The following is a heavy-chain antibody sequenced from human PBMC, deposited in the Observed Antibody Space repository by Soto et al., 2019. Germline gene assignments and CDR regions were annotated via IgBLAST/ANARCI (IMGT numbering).Heavy chain of an antibody. V-gene: IGHV5-10-1*01. D-gene: IGHD2-2*01. Sequence: RGESLKISCNGSGYSFTSYWISWVRQMPGKGLEWMGRIDPSDSYTNYSPSFQGHVTISADKSISTAYLQWSSLKASDTAMYYCARHKGPVVYYGMDVWGQGTKVTVYS. CDR2: IDPSDSYT. J-gene: IGHJ6*02. CDR1: GYSFTSYW. CDR3: ARHKGPVVYYGMDV.